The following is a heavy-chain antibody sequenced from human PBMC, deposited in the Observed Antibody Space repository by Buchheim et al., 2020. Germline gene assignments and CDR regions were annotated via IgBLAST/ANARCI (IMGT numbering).Heavy chain of an antibody. V-gene: IGHV3-48*01. CDR2: ISSSSSTI. Sequence: EVQLVESGGGLVQPGGSLRLSCAASGFTFSSYSMNWVRQAPGKGLEWVSYISSSSSTIYYADSVKGRFTISRDNATNSLYLQMNSLRAEDTAVYYCARDNRGEYYDFWSGYYSYYYYMDVWGKGTT. D-gene: IGHD3-3*01. CDR3: ARDNRGEYYDFWSGYYSYYYYMDV. CDR1: GFTFSSYS. J-gene: IGHJ6*03.